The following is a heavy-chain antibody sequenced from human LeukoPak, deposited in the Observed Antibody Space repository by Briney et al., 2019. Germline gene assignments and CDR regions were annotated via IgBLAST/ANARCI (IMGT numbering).Heavy chain of an antibody. J-gene: IGHJ4*02. Sequence: GGSLRLSCAASGFTFSSYYMSWVRQAPGKGLEWVANIKQDGSEKQYVDSVKGRFTISRDNVKNSLYLQMNSLRAEDTAVYYCARAGRYDYGDYSWNYWGQGTLVTVSS. CDR2: IKQDGSEK. CDR1: GFTFSSYY. V-gene: IGHV3-7*01. CDR3: ARAGRYDYGDYSWNY. D-gene: IGHD4-17*01.